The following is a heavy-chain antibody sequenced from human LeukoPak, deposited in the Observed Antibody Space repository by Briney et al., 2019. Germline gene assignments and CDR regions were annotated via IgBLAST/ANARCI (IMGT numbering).Heavy chain of an antibody. D-gene: IGHD2-2*01. CDR1: GYTFTTYS. V-gene: IGHV1-18*01. J-gene: IGHJ1*01. CDR3: ATATQPRGYFLH. Sequence: GASVKVSCKASGYTFTTYSLAWVRQAPRQSLEWMGWISVNNGGTNYAQSFQDRVTLTRDTSTNTAYLELRSLRSDDTAIIYCATATQPRGYFLHWGQGTLVTVSS. CDR2: ISVNNGGT.